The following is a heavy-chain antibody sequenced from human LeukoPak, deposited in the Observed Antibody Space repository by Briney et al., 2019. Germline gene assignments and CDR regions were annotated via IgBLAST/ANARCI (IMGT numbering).Heavy chain of an antibody. Sequence: GGSLRLSCAASGFTFSAYTMNWVRQAPGKGLEWVSSTSNSGSYIYYADSVKGRFSISRDNAKKSVYLQVNSLRDEDTAVYYCARYPMDVWGQGTTVTVSS. CDR3: ARYPMDV. CDR2: TSNSGSYI. J-gene: IGHJ6*02. V-gene: IGHV3-21*01. CDR1: GFTFSAYT.